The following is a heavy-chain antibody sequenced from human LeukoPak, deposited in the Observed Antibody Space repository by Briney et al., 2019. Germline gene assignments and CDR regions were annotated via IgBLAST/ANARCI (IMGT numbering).Heavy chain of an antibody. CDR1: GFTFSSYW. Sequence: GGSLRLSCAASGFTFSSYWMSWVRQAPGKGLEWVANIKQDGSEKYYVDSVKGRFTISRDNAKNSLYLQMNSLRAEDTAVYYCARGQDYYDSSGLGVWGKGTTVTVSS. CDR2: IKQDGSEK. D-gene: IGHD3-22*01. J-gene: IGHJ6*04. V-gene: IGHV3-7*01. CDR3: ARGQDYYDSSGLGV.